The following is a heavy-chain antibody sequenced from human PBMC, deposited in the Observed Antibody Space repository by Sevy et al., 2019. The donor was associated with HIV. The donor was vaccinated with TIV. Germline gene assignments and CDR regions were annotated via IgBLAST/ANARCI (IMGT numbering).Heavy chain of an antibody. CDR3: AREGYYYDSSGYYPN. Sequence: GGSLRLSCAASGFTFSSYGMHWVRQAPGKGLEWVVVIWYDGSNKYYADSVKGRFTISRDNSKNTLYLQMNSLRAEDTAVYYCAREGYYYDSSGYYPNWGQGTLVTVSS. CDR2: IWYDGSNK. D-gene: IGHD3-22*01. V-gene: IGHV3-33*01. CDR1: GFTFSSYG. J-gene: IGHJ4*02.